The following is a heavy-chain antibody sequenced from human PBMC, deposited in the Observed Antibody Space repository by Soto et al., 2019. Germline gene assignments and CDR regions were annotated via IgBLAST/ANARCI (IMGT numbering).Heavy chain of an antibody. V-gene: IGHV4-31*03. D-gene: IGHD2-15*01. CDR2: IYYSGST. J-gene: IGHJ5*02. Sequence: PSETLSLTCTVSGGSISSGGYYWSWIRQHPGKGLEWIGYIYYSGSTYYNPSLKSRVTISVDTSKNQFSLKLSSVTAADTAVYYCARDRACSGGSCYSGFWDWFDPWGQGTLVTVSS. CDR1: GGSISSGGYY. CDR3: ARDRACSGGSCYSGFWDWFDP.